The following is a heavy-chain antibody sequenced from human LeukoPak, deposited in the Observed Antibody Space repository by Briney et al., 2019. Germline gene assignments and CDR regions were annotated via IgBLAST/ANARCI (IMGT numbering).Heavy chain of an antibody. CDR1: GFTFSSYA. CDR3: ARTPSGSYYLYYFDY. Sequence: GGPLRLSCAASGFTFSSYAMSWVRQAPGKGLEWVPAISGSGGSTYYADSVKGRFTISRDNSKNTLYLQMNSLRAEDTAVYYCARTPSGSYYLYYFDYWGQGTLVTVSS. J-gene: IGHJ4*02. V-gene: IGHV3-23*01. D-gene: IGHD1-26*01. CDR2: ISGSGGST.